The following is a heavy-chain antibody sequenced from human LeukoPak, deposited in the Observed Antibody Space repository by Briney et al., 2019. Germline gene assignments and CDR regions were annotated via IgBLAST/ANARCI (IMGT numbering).Heavy chain of an antibody. J-gene: IGHJ5*02. CDR2: ISYDGSNE. CDR1: GFTFSNYG. Sequence: GRSLRLSCTASGFTFSNYGMHWVRQAPGKGLEWVAVISYDGSNEYYADSVKGRFTISRDNSKNTLFLQMNSLRPEDTAVYHCAKERSWNWFDPWGQGTLVTVSS. CDR3: AKERSWNWFDP. V-gene: IGHV3-30*18.